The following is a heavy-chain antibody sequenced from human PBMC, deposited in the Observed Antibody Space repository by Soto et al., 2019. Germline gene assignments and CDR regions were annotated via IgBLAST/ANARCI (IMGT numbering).Heavy chain of an antibody. CDR3: ARDGNLAARPLDY. V-gene: IGHV3-21*01. CDR2: ISSSSSYT. D-gene: IGHD6-6*01. J-gene: IGHJ4*02. Sequence: SLRLSCEASGFTFNNYAMNWVRQAPGKGPEWVSFISSSSSYTYYADSVKGRFTISRDNAKNSLHLQMNNLRAEDTAVYYCARDGNLAARPLDYWGQGTLVTVSS. CDR1: GFTFNNYA.